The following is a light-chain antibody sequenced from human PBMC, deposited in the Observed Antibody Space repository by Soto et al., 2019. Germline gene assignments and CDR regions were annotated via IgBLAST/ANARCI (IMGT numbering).Light chain of an antibody. CDR2: DAS. V-gene: IGKV3-11*01. CDR1: QSVSSY. CDR3: QQRSNWPPLT. J-gene: IGKJ4*01. Sequence: EIVLTQSPATLSLSPGERATLSCRASQSVSSYLAWYQQKPCQAPRLLIYDASNRATGIPARFSGSGSGTDFTLTISSLEPEDFAVYYCQQRSNWPPLTFGGGTKVDNK.